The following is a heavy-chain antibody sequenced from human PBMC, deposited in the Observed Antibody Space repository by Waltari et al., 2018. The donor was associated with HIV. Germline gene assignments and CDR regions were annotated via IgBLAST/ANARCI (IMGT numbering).Heavy chain of an antibody. J-gene: IGHJ5*02. V-gene: IGHV4-39*07. CDR2: IYYSGST. D-gene: IGHD3-10*01. CDR1: GGSISSSSYY. Sequence: QLQLQESGPGLVKPSETLSLTCTVSGGSISSSSYYWGWIRQPPGKGLEWIGSIYYSGSTYYNPSLKSRVTISVDTSKNQFSLKLSSVTAADTAVYYCAADASGTNNWCDPWGQGTLVTVSS. CDR3: AADASGTNNWCDP.